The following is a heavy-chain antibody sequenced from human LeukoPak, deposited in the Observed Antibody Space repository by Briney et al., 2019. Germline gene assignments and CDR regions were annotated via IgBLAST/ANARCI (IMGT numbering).Heavy chain of an antibody. Sequence: PGESLRISCKGSGYSLTSYWIFWVRQMPGKGLEWMGRIDPTDSYTNYSPSFQGHVTISADKSISTAYLQWNSLKASDTAFFFKPKPAYDISTGYPFDYWGQGTLVTVSS. CDR1: GYSLTSYW. V-gene: IGHV5-10-1*01. CDR3: PKPAYDISTGYPFDY. J-gene: IGHJ4*02. CDR2: IDPTDSYT. D-gene: IGHD3-9*01.